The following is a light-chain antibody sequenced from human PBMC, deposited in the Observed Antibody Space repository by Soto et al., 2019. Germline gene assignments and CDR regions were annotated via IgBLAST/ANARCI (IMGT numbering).Light chain of an antibody. CDR3: GSCTTSRIWL. CDR2: GVT. Sequence: QSVLSQPASVSGSPGQSITMSCTGSSSDFGDDKYVSWYQQQPGKGPNLLIYGVTNRPSGVSNRFSGSKSGNTASLTISGLQVEDEADYLCGSCTTSRIWLFGGGTKVTVL. CDR1: SSDFGDDKY. J-gene: IGLJ3*02. V-gene: IGLV2-14*01.